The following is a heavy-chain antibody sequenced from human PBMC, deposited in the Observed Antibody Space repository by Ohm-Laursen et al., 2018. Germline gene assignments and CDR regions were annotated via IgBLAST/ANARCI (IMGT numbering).Heavy chain of an antibody. D-gene: IGHD1-26*01. CDR1: GFTFSSYG. CDR2: ISYDGSNK. J-gene: IGHJ4*02. CDR3: AKGGGSYAISY. Sequence: RSLRLSCTASGFTFSSYGMHWVRQAPGKGLEWVAVISYDGSNKYYADSVKGRFTISRDNSKNTLYLQMNSLRAEDTAVYYCAKGGGSYAISYWGQGTLVTVSS. V-gene: IGHV3-30*18.